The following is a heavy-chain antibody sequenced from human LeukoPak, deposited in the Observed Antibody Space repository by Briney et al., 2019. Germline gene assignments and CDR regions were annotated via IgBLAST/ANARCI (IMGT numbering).Heavy chain of an antibody. CDR3: ARLQTGIYGDYFGPVEDDY. D-gene: IGHD4-17*01. CDR1: GYSFTSYW. V-gene: IGHV5-51*01. CDR2: IYPGDSDT. J-gene: IGHJ4*02. Sequence: GESLKISCMGSGYSFTSYWIGWVRPMPEKGLEWMGIIYPGDSDTRYSPSFYGQVTISADKSISTAYLQWSSLKASDTAMYYCARLQTGIYGDYFGPVEDDYWGQGTLVTVSS.